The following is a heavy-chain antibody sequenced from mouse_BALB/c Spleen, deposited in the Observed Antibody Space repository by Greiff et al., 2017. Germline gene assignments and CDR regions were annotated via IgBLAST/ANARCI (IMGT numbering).Heavy chain of an antibody. CDR3: ARHEDYYGSSYVDY. CDR2: ISSGGSYT. J-gene: IGHJ2*01. CDR1: GFTFSSYG. D-gene: IGHD1-1*01. V-gene: IGHV5-6*01. Sequence: EVKLVESGGDLVKPGGSLKLSCAASGFTFSSYGMSWVRQTPDKRLEWVATISSGGSYTYYPDSVKGRFTISRDNAKNTLYLQMSSLKSEDTAMYYCARHEDYYGSSYVDYWGQGTTRTVSS.